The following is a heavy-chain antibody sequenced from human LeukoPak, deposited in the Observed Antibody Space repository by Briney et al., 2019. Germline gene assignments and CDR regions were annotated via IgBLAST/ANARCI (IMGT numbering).Heavy chain of an antibody. V-gene: IGHV3-30*04. Sequence: QSGGSLRLSCAASGFTFSSYAMHWVRQAPGKGPEWVAVISYDGSNKYYADSVKGRFTISRDNSKNTLYLQMNSLRAEDTAVYYCAREANLSYWGQGTLVTVSS. D-gene: IGHD4/OR15-4a*01. CDR1: GFTFSSYA. CDR3: AREANLSY. J-gene: IGHJ4*02. CDR2: ISYDGSNK.